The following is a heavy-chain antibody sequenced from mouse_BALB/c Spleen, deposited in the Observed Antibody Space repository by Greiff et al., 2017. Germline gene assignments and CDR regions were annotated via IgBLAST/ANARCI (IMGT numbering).Heavy chain of an antibody. CDR2: IWSGGST. D-gene: IGHD3-1*01. CDR3: ARASWDWYFDV. CDR1: GFSLTSYG. V-gene: IGHV2-2*02. Sequence: QVQLKESGPGLVQPSQSLSITCTVSGFSLTSYGVHWVRQSPGKGLEWLGVIWSGGSTDYNAAFISRLSISKDNSKSQVFFKMNSLQANDTAIYYCARASWDWYFDVWGAGTTVTVSS. J-gene: IGHJ1*01.